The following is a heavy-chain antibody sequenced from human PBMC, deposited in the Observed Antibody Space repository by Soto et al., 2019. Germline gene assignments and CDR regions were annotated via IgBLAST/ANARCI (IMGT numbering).Heavy chain of an antibody. D-gene: IGHD1-20*01. CDR3: ARGGGEAITGTSSWFDP. V-gene: IGHV4-34*01. CDR2: INHSGST. CDR1: GGTIIGYY. Sequence: SETLSLSYAVYGGTIIGYYWSRIRKHPGKGLEWIGEINHSGSTNYNPSLKSRVTISVDTSKNQFSLKLSSATAADTAVYYCARGGGEAITGTSSWFDPWGQGTLVTVSS. J-gene: IGHJ5*02.